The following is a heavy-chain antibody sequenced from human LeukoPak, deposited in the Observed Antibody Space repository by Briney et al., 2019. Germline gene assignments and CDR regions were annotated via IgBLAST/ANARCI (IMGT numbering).Heavy chain of an antibody. CDR3: ARATTVDYFDY. CDR2: ISGSGGST. J-gene: IGHJ4*02. Sequence: GGSLRLSCAASGFTVSSNYMSWVRQAPGKGLEWVSAISGSGGSTYYADSVKGRFTISRDNSKNTLYLQMNSLRAEDTAVYYCARATTVDYFDYWGQGTLVTVSS. CDR1: GFTVSSNY. D-gene: IGHD4-23*01. V-gene: IGHV3-23*01.